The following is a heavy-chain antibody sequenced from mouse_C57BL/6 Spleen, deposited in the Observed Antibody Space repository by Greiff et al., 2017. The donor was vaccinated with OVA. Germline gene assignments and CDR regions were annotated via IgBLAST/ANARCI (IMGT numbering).Heavy chain of an antibody. Sequence: QVQLQQSGAELVKPGASVKISCKASGYAFSSYWMNWVKQRPGKGLEWIGQIYPGAGDTNYNGTFKGKATLTADKSSSTAYMQLSSLTSEDSAVYFCARPIYYGYDGAWFAYWGQGTLVTVSA. J-gene: IGHJ3*01. V-gene: IGHV1-80*01. CDR2: IYPGAGDT. CDR1: GYAFSSYW. CDR3: ARPIYYGYDGAWFAY. D-gene: IGHD2-2*01.